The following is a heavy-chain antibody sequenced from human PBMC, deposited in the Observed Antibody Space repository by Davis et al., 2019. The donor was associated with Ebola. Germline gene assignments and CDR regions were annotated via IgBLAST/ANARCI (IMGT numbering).Heavy chain of an antibody. D-gene: IGHD2-2*01. CDR1: GGSISSNNW. J-gene: IGHJ4*02. CDR3: ARGLSGSPPPAAIFHY. V-gene: IGHV4-4*02. Sequence: SETLPLTCAVSGGSISSNNWWSWVRQPPGKGLEWIGEIYHSGSTNYNPSLKSRVTISVDTSKNQFSLRVNSVTAADTAVYYCARGLSGSPPPAAIFHYWGQGTLVTVSS. CDR2: IYHSGST.